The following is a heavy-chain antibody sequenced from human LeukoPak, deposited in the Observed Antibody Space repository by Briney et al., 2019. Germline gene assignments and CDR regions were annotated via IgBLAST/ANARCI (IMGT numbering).Heavy chain of an antibody. V-gene: IGHV4-39*07. J-gene: IGHJ4*02. Sequence: SETLSLTCTVSGGSISSSSYYWGWIRQPPGKGLEWIGSIYYSGSTYYNPSLKSRVTISVDTSKNQFSLKLSSVTAADTAVYYCARDVGQLGRGFDYWGQGTLVIVSS. D-gene: IGHD6-6*01. CDR1: GGSISSSSYY. CDR2: IYYSGST. CDR3: ARDVGQLGRGFDY.